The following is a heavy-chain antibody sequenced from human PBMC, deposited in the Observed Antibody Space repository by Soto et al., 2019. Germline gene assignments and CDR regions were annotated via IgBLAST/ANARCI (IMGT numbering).Heavy chain of an antibody. CDR2: INPSGGST. J-gene: IGHJ6*03. Sequence: ASVKVSCKASGYTFTSYYMHWVRQAPGQGLEWMGIINPSGGSTSYAQKFQGRVTMTRDTSTSTVYMELSSLRSEDTAVYYCARDRNPFVGGKPYYYMDVWGKGTTVTVSS. CDR3: ARDRNPFVGGKPYYYMDV. V-gene: IGHV1-46*03. CDR1: GYTFTSYY. D-gene: IGHD3-3*01.